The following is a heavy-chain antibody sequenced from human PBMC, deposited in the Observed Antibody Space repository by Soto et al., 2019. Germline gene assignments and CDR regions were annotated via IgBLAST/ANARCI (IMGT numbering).Heavy chain of an antibody. V-gene: IGHV1-18*01. CDR1: GYTFSAYD. Sequence: ASVKVSCKTAGYTFSAYDIYWVRQAPGQGLEWMGWIRTYNGDTNYAQKFQTRVTMTTDKSTDTAYMDLRSLTSDDTALYYCAKGKSSVYGAFDMWGQGTMVTVSS. J-gene: IGHJ3*02. CDR3: AKGKSSVYGAFDM. D-gene: IGHD3-22*01. CDR2: IRTYNGDT.